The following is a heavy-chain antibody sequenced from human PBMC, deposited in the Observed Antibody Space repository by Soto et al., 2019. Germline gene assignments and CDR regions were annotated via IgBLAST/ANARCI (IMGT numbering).Heavy chain of an antibody. D-gene: IGHD2-8*01. V-gene: IGHV3-30*18. CDR1: GFTFSSYG. CDR3: AKDSALLTVYAIGSIDY. J-gene: IGHJ4*02. CDR2: ISYDGSNK. Sequence: GGSLRLSCAASGFTFSSYGMHWVRQAPGKGLEWVAVISYDGSNKYYADSVKGRFTISRDNSKNTLYLQMNSLRAEDTAVYYCAKDSALLTVYAIGSIDYWGQGTLVTVSS.